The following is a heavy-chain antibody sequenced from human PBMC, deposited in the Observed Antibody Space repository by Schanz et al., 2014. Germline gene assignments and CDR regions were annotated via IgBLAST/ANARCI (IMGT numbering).Heavy chain of an antibody. CDR2: INPNSGAT. D-gene: IGHD5-12*01. J-gene: IGHJ4*02. V-gene: IGHV1-2*02. Sequence: QGQLVQSGAEVKKPGASVKVSCKASGYTFTVYYMHWVRQDPGQGLEWLGWINPNSGATSSAQKFQGRVTMTRDTSSSTVYMQLSSLTSDDTAIYYCARVTTGYDSWGQGTLVTVSS. CDR3: ARVTTGYDS. CDR1: GYTFTVYY.